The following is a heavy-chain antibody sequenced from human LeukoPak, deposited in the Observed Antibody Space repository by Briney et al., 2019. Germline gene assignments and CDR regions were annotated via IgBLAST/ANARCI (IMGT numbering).Heavy chain of an antibody. J-gene: IGHJ6*03. CDR3: ARAIIKYSSGRYYYMDV. V-gene: IGHV3-23*01. Sequence: PGGSLRLSCAASGFTFSNYGLSWVRQAQGKGLEWVSGITGSGGSAYYADSVKGRFTISRDNSKNTLYLQMNSLRAEDTAVYYCARAIIKYSSGRYYYMDVWGKATTVTVSS. CDR2: ITGSGGSA. CDR1: GFTFSNYG. D-gene: IGHD6-19*01.